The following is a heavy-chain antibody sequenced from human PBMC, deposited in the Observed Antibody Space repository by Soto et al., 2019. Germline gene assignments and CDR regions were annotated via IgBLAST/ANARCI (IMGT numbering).Heavy chain of an antibody. Sequence: SVKVSCKASGGTFSSYAISWVRQAPGQGLEWMGGIIPIFGTANYAQKFQGRVTITADKSTSTAYMELSSLRSEDTAVYYCAREDYYGSGSYYTFNWFDPWGQGTLVTVSS. D-gene: IGHD3-10*01. CDR1: GGTFSSYA. J-gene: IGHJ5*02. CDR2: IIPIFGTA. CDR3: AREDYYGSGSYYTFNWFDP. V-gene: IGHV1-69*06.